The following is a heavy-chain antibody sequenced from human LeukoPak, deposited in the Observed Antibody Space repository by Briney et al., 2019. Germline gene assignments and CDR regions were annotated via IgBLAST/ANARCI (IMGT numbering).Heavy chain of an antibody. CDR1: GFTFDDYG. CDR3: ARVLGTMIVVVPNAFDI. Sequence: GGSLRLSCAASGFTFDDYGMSWVRQAPGKGLEWVSGINWNGGSTGYADSVKGRFTISGDNAKNSLYLQMNSLRAEDTALYYCARVLGTMIVVVPNAFDIWGQGTMVTVSS. V-gene: IGHV3-20*04. CDR2: INWNGGST. D-gene: IGHD3-22*01. J-gene: IGHJ3*02.